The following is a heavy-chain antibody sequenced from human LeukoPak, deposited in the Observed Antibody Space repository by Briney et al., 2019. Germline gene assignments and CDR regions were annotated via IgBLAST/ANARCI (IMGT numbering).Heavy chain of an antibody. Sequence: SETLPLTCTVSGGSISSSSYYWGWVRQPPGKGLEWIGSIYYSGSTYYNPSLKSRVIISVDTSKNQFSLKLSSVTAADTAMYYCARVASGNYLNFDYWGQGTLVTVSS. D-gene: IGHD3-10*01. CDR2: IYYSGST. V-gene: IGHV4-39*07. CDR3: ARVASGNYLNFDY. CDR1: GGSISSSSYY. J-gene: IGHJ4*02.